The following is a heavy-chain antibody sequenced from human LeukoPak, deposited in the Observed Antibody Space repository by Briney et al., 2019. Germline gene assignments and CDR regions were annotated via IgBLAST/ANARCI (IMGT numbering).Heavy chain of an antibody. V-gene: IGHV4-59*08. CDR3: ARHSGGLNP. CDR1: GASISSYY. J-gene: IGHJ5*02. Sequence: SETLSLTCTVSGASISSYYCSWIRQPPGKGLEWIGYIYYSGSTNYNPSLKSRVTISVDTSNNQFSLKLRSVTAADTAVYYCARHSGGLNPWGQGALVTVSS. CDR2: IYYSGST. D-gene: IGHD5-12*01.